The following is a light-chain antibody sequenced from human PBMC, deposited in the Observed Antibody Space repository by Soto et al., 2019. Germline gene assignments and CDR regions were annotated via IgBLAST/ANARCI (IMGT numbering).Light chain of an antibody. V-gene: IGLV6-57*04. CDR3: QSHDGNNHVV. CDR1: GGSIASNY. CDR2: VFD. Sequence: NFMLTQPHSVSESPGGTVTISCTRTGGSIASNYVQWYQQRPGSAPSTVIYVFDQRPSGVPDRFSGSIDRSSNSASLTISGLKTEDEADYYCQSHDGNNHVVLGGGTKLTVL. J-gene: IGLJ2*01.